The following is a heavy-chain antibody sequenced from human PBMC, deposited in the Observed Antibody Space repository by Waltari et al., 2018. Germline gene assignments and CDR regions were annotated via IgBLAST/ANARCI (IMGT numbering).Heavy chain of an antibody. J-gene: IGHJ6*02. V-gene: IGHV4-59*01. CDR3: ARNDILVVPAAIGPDYYYYGMDV. D-gene: IGHD2-2*01. CDR1: GGSLSSYY. Sequence: QVQLQESGPGLVKPSETLSLTCTVSGGSLSSYYWSWIRPPPGKGREWIGYIYYRGSTNYNPSLKSRVTISVDTSKNQCSRKLSSVTAADTAVYYCARNDILVVPAAIGPDYYYYGMDVWGQGTMVTVSS. CDR2: IYYRGST.